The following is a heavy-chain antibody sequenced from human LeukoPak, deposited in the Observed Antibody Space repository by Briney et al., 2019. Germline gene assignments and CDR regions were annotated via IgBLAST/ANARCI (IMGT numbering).Heavy chain of an antibody. Sequence: GGSLRLSCAASGFTFSSYWMSWVRQAPGKGLEWVANIKQDGSEKYYVDSVKGRFSISRDSSKNILYLQMNSLRAEDTAVYYCAKDRCSNGIGCYYYYMDVWGKGTTVTISS. CDR3: AKDRCSNGIGCYYYYMDV. V-gene: IGHV3-7*01. CDR1: GFTFSSYW. CDR2: IKQDGSEK. J-gene: IGHJ6*03. D-gene: IGHD2-8*01.